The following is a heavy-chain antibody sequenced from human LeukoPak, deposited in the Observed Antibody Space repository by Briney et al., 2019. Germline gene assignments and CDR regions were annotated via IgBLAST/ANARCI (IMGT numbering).Heavy chain of an antibody. D-gene: IGHD3-16*02. V-gene: IGHV3-7*01. CDR3: ARVHDYVWGNYRYGLDY. J-gene: IGHJ4*02. Sequence: GGSLRLSCAASGFTFSNYWLIWVRQAPGKGLEWVANIKHDGSEEHYVDSVQGRFTISRDNTKSSLYLQMNNLKAEDTAVYYCARVHDYVWGNYRYGLDYWGQGTLVTVSS. CDR2: IKHDGSEE. CDR1: GFTFSNYW.